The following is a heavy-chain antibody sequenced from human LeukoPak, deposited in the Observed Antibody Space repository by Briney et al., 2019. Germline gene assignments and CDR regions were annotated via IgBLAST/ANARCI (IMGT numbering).Heavy chain of an antibody. Sequence: PSETLSLTCTVSGGSISSYYWSWIRQPPGKGLEWIGYIYYSGSTNYNPSLKSRVTMSVDTSKNQFSLKLSSVTAADTAVYYCASIAVAADGDYYYYYMDVWGKGTTVTVSS. J-gene: IGHJ6*03. CDR1: GGSISSYY. CDR3: ASIAVAADGDYYYYYMDV. D-gene: IGHD6-19*01. V-gene: IGHV4-59*12. CDR2: IYYSGST.